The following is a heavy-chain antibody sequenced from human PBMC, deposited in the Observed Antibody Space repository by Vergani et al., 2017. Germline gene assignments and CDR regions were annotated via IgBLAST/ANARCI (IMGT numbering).Heavy chain of an antibody. D-gene: IGHD3-10*01. V-gene: IGHV1-2*02. CDR2: INPNSGGT. CDR1: GYTFTGYY. Sequence: QVQLVQSGAEVKKPGASVKVSCKASGYTFTGYYMHWVRQAPGQGLEWMGWINPNSGGTNYAKTLQGRVTMTRDTSISTAYMELSRLMSDDTAVYYFARTITMVPGPADYWGQGSLVTVYS. J-gene: IGHJ4*02. CDR3: ARTITMVPGPADY.